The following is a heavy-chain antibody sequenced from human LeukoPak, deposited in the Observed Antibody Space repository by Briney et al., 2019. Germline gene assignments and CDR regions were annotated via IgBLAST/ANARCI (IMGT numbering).Heavy chain of an antibody. Sequence: PGGSLRLSCAASGFTFSSYGMHWVRQAPGKGLEWVAFIRYDGSNKYYADSVKGRFTISRDNSKNTLYLQMNSLRAEDTAVYYCARAGVVPAATPPYYYYYMDVWGKGTTVTVSS. CDR2: IRYDGSNK. J-gene: IGHJ6*03. V-gene: IGHV3-30*02. D-gene: IGHD2-2*01. CDR1: GFTFSSYG. CDR3: ARAGVVPAATPPYYYYYMDV.